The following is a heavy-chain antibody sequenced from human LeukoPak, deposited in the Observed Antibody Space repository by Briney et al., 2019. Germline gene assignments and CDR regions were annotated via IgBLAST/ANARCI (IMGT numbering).Heavy chain of an antibody. V-gene: IGHV4-59*01. Sequence: SETLSLTCTVSGVPIGSYSWSWVRQSPGKGLEWIATIYKTGTTKYNPSLKSRVTISPGASDQQGWSLRLSSVTAADTAVYFCARFTAFNYYYAMDVWGQGTTVIV. CDR3: ARFTAFNYYYAMDV. J-gene: IGHJ6*01. CDR2: IYKTGTT. CDR1: GVPIGSYS. D-gene: IGHD3-3*02.